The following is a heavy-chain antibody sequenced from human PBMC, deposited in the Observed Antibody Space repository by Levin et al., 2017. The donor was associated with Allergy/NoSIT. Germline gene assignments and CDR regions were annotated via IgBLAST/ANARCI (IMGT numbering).Heavy chain of an antibody. CDR2: IYYSGST. CDR3: ARGDYNSGWFHFQD. J-gene: IGHJ4*02. CDR1: GGSISSGSYY. V-gene: IGHV4-39*07. D-gene: IGHD6-19*01. Sequence: SETLSLTCTVSGGSISSGSYYWGWIRQPPGKGLEWIGNIYYSGSTSYNPSLKSRVTMSLDTSKNQFSLKLTSVTAADTALYFCARGDYNSGWFHFQDWGQGTLVTVSS.